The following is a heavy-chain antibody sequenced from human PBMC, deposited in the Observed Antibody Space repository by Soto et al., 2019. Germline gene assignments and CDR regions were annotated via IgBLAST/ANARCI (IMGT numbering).Heavy chain of an antibody. J-gene: IGHJ4*02. CDR2: ISYDGSNK. Sequence: PGGSLRLSCAASGFTFSSYAMHWVRQAPGKGLEWVAVISYDGSNKYYADSVKGRFTISRDNSKNTLYLQMNSLRAEDTAVYYCARNTYYYDSSGPLGYWGQGTLVTAPQ. CDR3: ARNTYYYDSSGPLGY. CDR1: GFTFSSYA. V-gene: IGHV3-30-3*01. D-gene: IGHD3-22*01.